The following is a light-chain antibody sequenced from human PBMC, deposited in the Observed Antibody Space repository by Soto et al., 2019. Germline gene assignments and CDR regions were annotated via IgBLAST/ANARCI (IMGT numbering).Light chain of an antibody. J-gene: IGLJ1*01. CDR2: EGS. CDR1: SSDVGSYNL. CDR3: CSYAGSSTYV. Sequence: SLLTPPASLSWSPGQSITLSCPGASSDVGSYNLVSWYQQHPGKAPKLMIYEGSKRPSGVSNRFSGSKSGNTASLTISGLQAEDEADYYCCSYAGSSTYVFGTGTKVTVL. V-gene: IGLV2-23*01.